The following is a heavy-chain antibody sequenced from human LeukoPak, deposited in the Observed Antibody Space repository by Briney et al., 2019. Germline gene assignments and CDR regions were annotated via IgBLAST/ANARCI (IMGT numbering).Heavy chain of an antibody. CDR2: ISSSSSYI. CDR1: GFTFSSYS. D-gene: IGHD3-3*01. CDR3: ARDHVTIFGVVTFDY. V-gene: IGHV3-21*01. J-gene: IGHJ4*02. Sequence: GGTLRLSFAASGFTFSSYSMNWVRHAPGKGLEWVSSISSSSSYIYYGDSVKGRFTISRDNAKNSLYLQMNSLRAEDTAVYFCARDHVTIFGVVTFDYWGQGTLVTVSS.